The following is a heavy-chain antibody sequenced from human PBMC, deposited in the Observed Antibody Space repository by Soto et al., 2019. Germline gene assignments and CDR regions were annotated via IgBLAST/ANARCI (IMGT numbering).Heavy chain of an antibody. Sequence: GGSLRLSCAASGFPFDDYAMYWVRQTPGKGLEWVSGISWSGNNMDYRDSVKGRFTISRDNAKNTLYLQMNSLRAEDTAVYYCARALDYYYGMDVWGQGTTVTVSS. CDR2: ISWSGNNM. J-gene: IGHJ6*02. V-gene: IGHV3-9*01. CDR1: GFPFDDYA. CDR3: ARALDYYYGMDV.